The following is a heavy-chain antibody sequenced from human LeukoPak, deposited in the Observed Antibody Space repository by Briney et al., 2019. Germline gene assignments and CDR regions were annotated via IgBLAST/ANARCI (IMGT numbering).Heavy chain of an antibody. J-gene: IGHJ4*02. V-gene: IGHV4-59*08. Sequence: SETLSLTCTVSGGSISTYYWSWIRQPPGKGLEWIGNIYYSGNTNYNPSLKSRVTISEDTSKNQFSLKLSSVTAADTAVYHCASGSYYCDYWGQGTLVTVSS. CDR3: ASGSYYCDY. D-gene: IGHD1-26*01. CDR1: GGSISTYY. CDR2: IYYSGNT.